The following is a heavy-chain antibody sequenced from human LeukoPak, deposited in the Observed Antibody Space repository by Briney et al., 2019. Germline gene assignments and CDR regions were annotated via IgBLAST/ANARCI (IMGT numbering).Heavy chain of an antibody. V-gene: IGHV1-46*01. CDR1: GYTFTCYY. Sequence: ASVKVSCKASGYTFTCYYMHWVRQAPGQGLEWRGIINPSGGRTTYAQKIQGRVTMTRDTSTSTVYMELSGLRSEDTAVYCCARDSDTSGYYPLVDYWGQGTLVTVSS. CDR3: ARDSDTSGYYPLVDY. J-gene: IGHJ4*02. D-gene: IGHD3-22*01. CDR2: INPSGGRT.